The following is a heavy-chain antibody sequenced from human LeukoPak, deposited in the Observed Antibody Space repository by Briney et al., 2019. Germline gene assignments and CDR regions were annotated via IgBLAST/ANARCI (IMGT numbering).Heavy chain of an antibody. V-gene: IGHV3-23*01. Sequence: GGSLRLSCAASGFTFSSYAMSWVRQAPGKGLEWVSAISGSGGSTYYADSVKGRFTISRDNSKDTLYLQMNSLRAEDTAVYYCAKGSDCGGDCYSFPNFDYWGQGTLVTVSS. CDR1: GFTFSSYA. D-gene: IGHD2-21*02. J-gene: IGHJ4*02. CDR2: ISGSGGST. CDR3: AKGSDCGGDCYSFPNFDY.